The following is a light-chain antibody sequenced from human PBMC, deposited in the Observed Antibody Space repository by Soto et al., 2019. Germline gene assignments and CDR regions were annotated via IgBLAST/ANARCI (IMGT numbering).Light chain of an antibody. Sequence: EIVLTQSPATLSLSPGEGVTLSCRASQSVSSYLAWYQQKPGQAPRLLIYDASNRATGIPARFSGSGSGTDFTLTISSLEPEDFAVYYCQQRSNWPTFGQGTRLEI. J-gene: IGKJ5*01. V-gene: IGKV3-11*01. CDR1: QSVSSY. CDR3: QQRSNWPT. CDR2: DAS.